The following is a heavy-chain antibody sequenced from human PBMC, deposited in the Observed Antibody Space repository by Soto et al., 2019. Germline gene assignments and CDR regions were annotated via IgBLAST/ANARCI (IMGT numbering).Heavy chain of an antibody. CDR1: GFTFSSYA. CDR3: AREFGIGAYYYGMDV. CDR2: ISYDGSNK. J-gene: IGHJ6*02. D-gene: IGHD3-16*01. Sequence: PGGSLRLSCAASGFTFSSYAMHWVRQAPGKGLEWVAVISYDGSNKYYADSVKGRFTISRDNSKNTLYLQMNSLRAEDTAVYYCAREFGIGAYYYGMDVWGQGTTVTVSS. V-gene: IGHV3-30-3*01.